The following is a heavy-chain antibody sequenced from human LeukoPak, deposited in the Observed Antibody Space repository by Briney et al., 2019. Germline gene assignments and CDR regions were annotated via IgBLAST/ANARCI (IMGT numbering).Heavy chain of an antibody. CDR2: ISNSGSTI. D-gene: IGHD6-19*01. CDR3: ARDRRGWWDKIDY. J-gene: IGHJ4*02. V-gene: IGHV3-11*04. CDR1: GFTVSSNY. Sequence: PGGSLRLSCAASGFTVSSNYMSWIRQAPGKGLEWVSYISNSGSTIYYADSVKGRFTISRDNAKNSLYLQMNSLRAEDTAVYYCARDRRGWWDKIDYWGQGTLVTVSS.